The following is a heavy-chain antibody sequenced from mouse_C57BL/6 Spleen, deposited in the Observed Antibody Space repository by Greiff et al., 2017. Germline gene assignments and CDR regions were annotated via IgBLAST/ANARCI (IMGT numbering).Heavy chain of an antibody. Sequence: QVQLQQSGPELVKPGASVKISCKASGYAFSSSWMNWVKQRPGKGLEWIGRIYPGDGDTNYNGKFKGKATLTADKSSSTAYMQLSSLTSEDSAVYFCARGRSIYDGRDYAMDDWGQGTSVTVSS. CDR3: ARGRSIYDGRDYAMDD. V-gene: IGHV1-82*01. CDR1: GYAFSSSW. J-gene: IGHJ4*01. CDR2: IYPGDGDT. D-gene: IGHD2-3*01.